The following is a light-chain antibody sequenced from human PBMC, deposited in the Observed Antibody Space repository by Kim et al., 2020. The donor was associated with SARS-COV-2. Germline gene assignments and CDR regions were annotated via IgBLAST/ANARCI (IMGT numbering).Light chain of an antibody. V-gene: IGKV1-27*01. Sequence: PSYGDRVTITGLASQDISNYLAWFQLKPGKAPKLLIYAASALQPGVPSRFSGSGSGTDFTLTVTSLQPEDVATYYCQKCDSAPWTFGQGTKVDIK. CDR3: QKCDSAPWT. CDR1: QDISNY. CDR2: AAS. J-gene: IGKJ1*01.